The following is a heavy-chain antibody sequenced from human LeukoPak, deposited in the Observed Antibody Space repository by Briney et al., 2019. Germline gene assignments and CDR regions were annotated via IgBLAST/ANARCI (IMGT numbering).Heavy chain of an antibody. J-gene: IGHJ4*02. V-gene: IGHV3-21*01. CDR2: ISSSSSYI. CDR1: GFTFSSYS. D-gene: IGHD1-7*01. CDR3: ARAGTTVALGAY. Sequence: GGSLRLSCAASGFTFSSYSMNWVRQAPGKGLEWVSSISSSSSYIYYADSVKGRFTISRDNAKNSLYLQTNSLRAEDTAVYYCARAGTTVALGAYWGQGTLVTVSS.